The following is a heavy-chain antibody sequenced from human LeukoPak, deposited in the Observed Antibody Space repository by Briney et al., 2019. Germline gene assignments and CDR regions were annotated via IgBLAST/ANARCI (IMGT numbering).Heavy chain of an antibody. CDR3: AGDRKRGQWLVQGY. Sequence: ASVKVSCKASGYTFTSYGISWVRQAPGQGLEWMGWISAYNGNTNYAQKLQGRVTMTTDTSTSTAYMELRSLRSDDTAVYYCAGDRKRGQWLVQGYWGQGTLVTVSS. J-gene: IGHJ4*02. CDR2: ISAYNGNT. V-gene: IGHV1-18*01. D-gene: IGHD6-19*01. CDR1: GYTFTSYG.